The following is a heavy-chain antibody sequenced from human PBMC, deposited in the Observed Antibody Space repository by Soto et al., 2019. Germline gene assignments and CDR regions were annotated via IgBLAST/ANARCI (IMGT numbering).Heavy chain of an antibody. Sequence: GGSLRLSCAASGFTFSGSAMHWVRQASGKGLEWVGRIRSKANSYATAYAALVKGRFTISRDDSKNTAYLQMNSLKTEDTAVYYCTSNYYDYDSSGYTYWGQGTLVTVSS. V-gene: IGHV3-73*01. D-gene: IGHD3-22*01. CDR3: TSNYYDYDSSGYTY. CDR1: GFTFSGSA. J-gene: IGHJ4*02. CDR2: IRSKANSYAT.